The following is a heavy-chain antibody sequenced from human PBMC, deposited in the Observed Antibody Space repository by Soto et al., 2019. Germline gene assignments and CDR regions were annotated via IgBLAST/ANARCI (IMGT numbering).Heavy chain of an antibody. J-gene: IGHJ5*02. V-gene: IGHV1-69*06. CDR1: GGPFSSYA. CDR2: ITPMFGAP. Sequence: QVQLVQSGAEVKKPGSSVKVSCTASGGPFSSYAINWVRQAPGQGLEWMGGITPMFGAPHYAQNFKGRITITADKSTNTAYMELSSLTSGDTAVYFCARVCTGRWFDPWGQGTLVTVSS. CDR3: ARVCTGRWFDP.